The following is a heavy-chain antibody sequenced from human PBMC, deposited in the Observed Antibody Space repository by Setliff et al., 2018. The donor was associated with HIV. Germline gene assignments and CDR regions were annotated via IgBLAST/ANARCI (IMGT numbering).Heavy chain of an antibody. J-gene: IGHJ4*02. CDR1: GGSISRNNDY. V-gene: IGHV4-39*07. CDR3: ARAPYYDYRGLAVYYFDY. Sequence: SETLSLTCTVSGGSISRNNDYWGWIRQPPGKGLEWIGSVNYRGTTYRNPSLKSRLSISVDTSKNHLSLKVSSLTAADTAVYYCARAPYYDYRGLAVYYFDYWGQGTLVTVSS. D-gene: IGHD3-22*01. CDR2: VNYRGTT.